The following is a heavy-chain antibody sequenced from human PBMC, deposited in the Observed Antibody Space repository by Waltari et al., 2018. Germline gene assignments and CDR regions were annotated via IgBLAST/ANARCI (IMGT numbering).Heavy chain of an antibody. Sequence: EVQLLEPGGGLLQPGGSLRLSCEAFVFPLSGCARSRVRQAPGRGLEWVAAITGTTGSTYSADSVRGRFTISRDNSKNTLYLQVNSLRAEDTAVYYCAKGNDWKVPYYYYYMDVWGKGTTVTVSS. J-gene: IGHJ6*03. CDR3: AKGNDWKVPYYYYYMDV. CDR2: ITGTTGST. CDR1: VFPLSGCA. D-gene: IGHD1-1*01. V-gene: IGHV3-23*01.